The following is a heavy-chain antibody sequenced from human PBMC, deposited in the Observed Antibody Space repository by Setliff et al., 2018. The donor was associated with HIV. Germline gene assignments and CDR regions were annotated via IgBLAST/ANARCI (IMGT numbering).Heavy chain of an antibody. Sequence: SVKVSCKASGYTFTAYGITWVRQAPGQGLEWMGGIIPILGIASYSQKFQGRVTITADKSTSTAYMELSSLRSEDTAVYYCARGQVFDYWGQGTLVTVSS. CDR3: ARGQVFDY. V-gene: IGHV1-69*10. J-gene: IGHJ4*02. CDR1: GYTFTAYG. CDR2: IIPILGIA.